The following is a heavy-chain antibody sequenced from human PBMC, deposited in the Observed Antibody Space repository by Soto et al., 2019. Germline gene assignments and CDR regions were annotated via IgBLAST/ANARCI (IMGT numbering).Heavy chain of an antibody. J-gene: IGHJ4*02. CDR3: VRARATDSRPDN. D-gene: IGHD3-22*01. CDR1: GFTFSLYA. CDR2: VSSGSSYI. V-gene: IGHV3-21*01. Sequence: GGSLRLSCAASGFTFSLYAMIWVRQAPGKGLEWVSSVSSGSSYIYSADSLKGRFTISRDDAKNSLYLQMNSLRADDTAIYYCVRARATDSRPDNWGQGSLVTVSS.